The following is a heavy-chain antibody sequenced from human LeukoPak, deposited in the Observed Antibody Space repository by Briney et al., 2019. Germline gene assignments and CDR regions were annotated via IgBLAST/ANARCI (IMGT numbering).Heavy chain of an antibody. J-gene: IGHJ4*02. CDR2: IYDSGST. D-gene: IGHD6-13*01. CDR1: GGSISSYY. Sequence: SETLSLTCTVSGGSISSYYWSWIRQPPGKGLEWIGYIYDSGSTNYNPSLKSRVTISVDTSKNQFSLKLSSVTAADTAVYYCARVDSSLTYFDYWGQGTLVTVSS. V-gene: IGHV4-59*01. CDR3: ARVDSSLTYFDY.